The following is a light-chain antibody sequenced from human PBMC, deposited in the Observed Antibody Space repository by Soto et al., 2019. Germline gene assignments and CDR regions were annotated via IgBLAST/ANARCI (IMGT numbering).Light chain of an antibody. V-gene: IGKV1-9*01. CDR2: SAS. J-gene: IGKJ4*01. CDR3: QQLYSHPLT. Sequence: IQLTQSPSSLSASLGDRVTITCRASQDIAIYLAWYQQRPGKAPGLLIYSASTLQSGVPSRFSGSGYGTDFSLTISNLQPEDFATYYCQQLYSHPLTFGGGTKVDI. CDR1: QDIAIY.